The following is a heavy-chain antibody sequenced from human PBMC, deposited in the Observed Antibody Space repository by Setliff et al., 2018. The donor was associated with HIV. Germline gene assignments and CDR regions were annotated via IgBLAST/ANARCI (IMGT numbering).Heavy chain of an antibody. CDR2: INSDGSST. V-gene: IGHV3-74*01. Sequence: GGSLRLSCAASGFTFSSYWMHWVRQAPGKGLVWVSRINSDGSSTSYADSVKGRFTISRDNAKNTLYLQMNSLRAEDTAVYYCARGEHFWSGYYPGPSYDYWGQGTQVTVSS. J-gene: IGHJ4*02. CDR1: GFTFSSYW. D-gene: IGHD3-3*02. CDR3: ARGEHFWSGYYPGPSYDY.